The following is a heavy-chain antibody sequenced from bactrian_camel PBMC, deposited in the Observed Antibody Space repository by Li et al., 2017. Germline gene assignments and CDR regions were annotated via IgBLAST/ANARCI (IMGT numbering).Heavy chain of an antibody. D-gene: IGHD3*01. J-gene: IGHJ4*01. CDR1: GITSSRHD. CDR2: ITSLPSLFRAA. V-gene: IGHV3S40*01. CDR3: KGVRLCGDSDIETV. Sequence: VQLVESGGGSVQAGGSLRLSCVASGITSSRHDMSWVRQAPGKEVEWVAGITSLPSLFRAASYADSVKGRFTASQGAKNTVYLQINSLTPEDTGLYRCKGVRLCGDSDIETVWSQGTQVTVS.